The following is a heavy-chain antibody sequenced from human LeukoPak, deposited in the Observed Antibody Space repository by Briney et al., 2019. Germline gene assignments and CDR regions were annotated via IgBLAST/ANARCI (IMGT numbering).Heavy chain of an antibody. D-gene: IGHD3-16*01. CDR2: IYYSGST. V-gene: IGHV4-59*08. CDR1: GGSISSYY. CDR3: ARHSVRLGDAFDV. J-gene: IGHJ3*01. Sequence: TSETLSLTCTVSGGSISSYYWSWIRQPPGKGLEWIGYIYYSGSTNYNPSLKSRVTISVDTSKNQFSLRLSSVTAADTAVYYCARHSVRLGDAFDVWGQGTMVTVSS.